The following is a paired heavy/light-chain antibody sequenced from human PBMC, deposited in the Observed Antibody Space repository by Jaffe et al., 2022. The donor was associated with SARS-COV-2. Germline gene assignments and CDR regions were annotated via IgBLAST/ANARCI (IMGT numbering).Light chain of an antibody. Sequence: IQMTQSPVSLSASVGDSVTISCRASQSVSTYVNWYQQKPGKAPKFLIYGASTLQSGVPSRFSGSGSGTDFFLTISNLEVEDFATYYCQQTYDAPYTYSFGQGTNLEIK. CDR1: QSVSTY. V-gene: IGKV1-39*01. J-gene: IGKJ2*03. CDR3: QQTYDAPYTYS. CDR2: GAS.
Heavy chain of an antibody. V-gene: IGHV3-30*03. Sequence: EQLVESGGGLVKPGGSLRLSCAASGFTFSNYGMVWVRQAPGKGLEWVAYISYIESAKYYADSVKGRFTISRDNPKNSLFLQINNLRAEDTAMYYCASCGNYGGHYPFDFWGQGTLVTVSA. CDR2: ISYIESAK. J-gene: IGHJ4*02. CDR3: ASCGNYGGHYPFDF. CDR1: GFTFSNYG. D-gene: IGHD4-17*01.